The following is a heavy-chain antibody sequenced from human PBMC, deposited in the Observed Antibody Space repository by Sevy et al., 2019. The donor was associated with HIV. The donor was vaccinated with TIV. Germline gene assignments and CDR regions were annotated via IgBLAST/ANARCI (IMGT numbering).Heavy chain of an antibody. CDR3: ARGSHDYGDYDRDVGFDY. CDR2: ISSTGNYI. Sequence: GGSLRLSCADSGFTFSSYTMNWVRQAPGKGLEWVSSISSTGNYIYYPDSLKGRFSIYRDNAKNSLYLQMNSLRAEDTAVYYCARGSHDYGDYDRDVGFDYWGQGTLVTVSS. D-gene: IGHD4-17*01. CDR1: GFTFSSYT. J-gene: IGHJ4*02. V-gene: IGHV3-21*01.